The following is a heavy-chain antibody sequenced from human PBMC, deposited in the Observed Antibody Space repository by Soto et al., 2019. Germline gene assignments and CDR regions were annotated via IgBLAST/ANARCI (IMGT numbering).Heavy chain of an antibody. Sequence: EVPLVDSGGGLVQPGGSLRLSCAASGFTFSAHWMTWVRQGPGKGLEWVAHIKPDGSEKYYVDAVKGRFAISRDSVENSLHLQMNGLRVDDTAMYYCVAWGDSSNLWGQGTLVTVSS. J-gene: IGHJ4*02. CDR1: GFTFSAHW. CDR3: VAWGDSSNL. CDR2: IKPDGSEK. V-gene: IGHV3-7*01. D-gene: IGHD3-22*01.